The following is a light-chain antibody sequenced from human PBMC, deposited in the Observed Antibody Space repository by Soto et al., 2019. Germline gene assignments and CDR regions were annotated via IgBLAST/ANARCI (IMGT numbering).Light chain of an antibody. J-gene: IGKJ5*01. CDR3: QQRTNWRIT. Sequence: EIVLTQSPATLSLSPGERATLSCRASQSIRNYLAWYQQKPGQAPRLLIYDASNRATGIPARFSGSGSGTDFTLSISSLEPEDVAVYYCQQRTNWRITFGQGTRLEIK. V-gene: IGKV3-11*01. CDR2: DAS. CDR1: QSIRNY.